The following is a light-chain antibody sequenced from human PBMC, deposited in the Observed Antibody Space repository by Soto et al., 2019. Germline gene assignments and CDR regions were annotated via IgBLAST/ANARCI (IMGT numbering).Light chain of an antibody. J-gene: IGKJ5*01. CDR2: GAS. CDR1: QSVRSNF. CDR3: QQRGTWPPVLP. V-gene: IGKV3-20*01. Sequence: EIVSTQIPGTLYVSPGERDTLSCSASQSVRSNFLAWSQHKPGQAPRLLIYGASNRATGIPDRFSGSGSGTDFTLTITRRQPDDFAMYYCQQRGTWPPVLPFGPGT.